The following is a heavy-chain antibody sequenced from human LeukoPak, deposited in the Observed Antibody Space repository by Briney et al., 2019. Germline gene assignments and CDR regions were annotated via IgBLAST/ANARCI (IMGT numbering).Heavy chain of an antibody. J-gene: IGHJ4*02. Sequence: GGSLRLSCAASGFTFSSYGMHRVRQAPGKGLEWVAVISYDGSNKYYADSVKGRFTISRDNSKNTLYLQMNSLRAEDTAVYYCAKDLRVYGDFPLDYWGQGTLVTVSS. V-gene: IGHV3-30*18. CDR3: AKDLRVYGDFPLDY. CDR1: GFTFSSYG. CDR2: ISYDGSNK. D-gene: IGHD4-17*01.